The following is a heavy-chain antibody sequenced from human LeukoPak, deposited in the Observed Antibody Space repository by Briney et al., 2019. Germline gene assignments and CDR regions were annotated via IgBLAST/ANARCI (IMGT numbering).Heavy chain of an antibody. CDR3: ARSSGTYHFDY. CDR1: GFTFSSYE. J-gene: IGHJ4*02. Sequence: PGGSLRLSCAASGFTFSSYEMNGVRQAPGKGLEWVSYISSSGTTIYYADSVKGRFTISRDNAKNSLFLQVNSLRAEDTAVYYCARSSGTYHFDYWGQGTLVTVSS. V-gene: IGHV3-48*03. CDR2: ISSSGTTI. D-gene: IGHD1-26*01.